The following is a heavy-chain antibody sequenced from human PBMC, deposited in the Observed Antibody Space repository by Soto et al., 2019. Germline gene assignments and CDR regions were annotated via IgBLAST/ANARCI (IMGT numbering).Heavy chain of an antibody. Sequence: QVQLVESGGGVVQPGRSLRLSCAASGFTFSSYGMHWVRQAPGKGLEWVAVIWYDGSNKYYADSVKGRFTISRDNSKNTLYLQMNSLRAEDTAVYYCAWRSGSHTSGGYYYGMDVWGQGTTVTVSS. CDR1: GFTFSSYG. J-gene: IGHJ6*02. V-gene: IGHV3-33*01. CDR2: IWYDGSNK. D-gene: IGHD1-26*01. CDR3: AWRSGSHTSGGYYYGMDV.